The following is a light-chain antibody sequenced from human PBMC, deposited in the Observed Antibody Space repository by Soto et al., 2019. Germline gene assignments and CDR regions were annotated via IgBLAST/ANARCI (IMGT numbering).Light chain of an antibody. CDR1: QSVSSN. CDR2: VAS. Sequence: EIVMTQSPATLSVSPGERATLSCRARQSVSSNLAWYQQKPGQAPRLLIYVASSRATGIPVRFSGSGSGTEFTLTISSLQSEDFAVSYCQQYNNWPLTFGQGTRLEIK. CDR3: QQYNNWPLT. J-gene: IGKJ5*01. V-gene: IGKV3-15*01.